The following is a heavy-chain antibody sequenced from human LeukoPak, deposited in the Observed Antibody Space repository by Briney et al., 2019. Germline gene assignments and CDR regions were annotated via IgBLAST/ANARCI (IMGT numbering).Heavy chain of an antibody. J-gene: IGHJ4*02. CDR3: AKCMSGSGVYLNFDS. D-gene: IGHD2-15*01. CDR1: GFTFTTYA. Sequence: GGSLRLSCEASGFTFTTYAMSWVRQAPGKGLQWVSGISSGDSSTYYTDSVKGRFTISRDNSKNTLYLQINSLRAEDTAVYYCAKCMSGSGVYLNFDSWGQGILVTVSS. CDR2: ISSGDSST. V-gene: IGHV3-23*01.